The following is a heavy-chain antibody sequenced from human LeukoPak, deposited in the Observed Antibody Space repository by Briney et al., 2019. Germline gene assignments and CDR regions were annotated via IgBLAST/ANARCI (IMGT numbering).Heavy chain of an antibody. CDR2: IISKAYGGTT. CDR3: TRESDYDYSLH. CDR1: GFTFGDYA. V-gene: IGHV3-49*04. J-gene: IGHJ4*02. Sequence: PGGSLRLSCTASGFTFGDYALSWVRQAPGKGLEWVGFIISKAYGGTTDYAASVKGRFTISTDDSRSIAYLQMNSLKTEDTAVYYCTRESDYDYSLHWGQGPLVTVSS. D-gene: IGHD4-11*01.